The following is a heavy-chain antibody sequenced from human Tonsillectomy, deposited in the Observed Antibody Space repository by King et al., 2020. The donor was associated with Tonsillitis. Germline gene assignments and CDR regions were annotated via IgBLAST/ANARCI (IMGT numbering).Heavy chain of an antibody. CDR1: GDSISNYY. Sequence: VQLQESGPGLVKPSETLSLTCRVSGDSISNYYWNWIRQPPGKGLEWIGYVYHSGSTNYNPSLKSRVTMSADTAKNQFSLMVTSVTAADTAVDFCARNLRGLYYFDYWGRGTPVIVSS. V-gene: IGHV4-59*01. CDR3: ARNLRGLYYFDY. J-gene: IGHJ4*02. CDR2: VYHSGST. D-gene: IGHD2-8*01.